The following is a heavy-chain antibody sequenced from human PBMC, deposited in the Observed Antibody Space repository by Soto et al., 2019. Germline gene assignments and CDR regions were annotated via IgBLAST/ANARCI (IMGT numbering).Heavy chain of an antibody. CDR3: VRFSGIPV. Sequence: QVQLVQSGPEVKKPGASVKVSCKTSGYTFTYYALHWVRQAPGQGLEWMGWINTGNGKTKYSQNFQGRLTITRDTSATTLYIELSSLRSEDTTVYYCVRFSGIPVWGQGTLVTVSS. D-gene: IGHD1-1*01. CDR2: INTGNGKT. J-gene: IGHJ4*02. V-gene: IGHV1-3*04. CDR1: GYTFTYYA.